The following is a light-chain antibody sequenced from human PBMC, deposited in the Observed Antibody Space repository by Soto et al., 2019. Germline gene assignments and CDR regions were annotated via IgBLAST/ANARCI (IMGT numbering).Light chain of an antibody. CDR2: AAF. CDR1: RGIGNY. V-gene: IGKV1-27*01. CDR3: QKFTSAPFP. Sequence: DIQMTQSPSSLSASVGDRVTITCRASRGIGNYLAWYQQKPGKVPKLLIYAAFILQSRVPSRFSGSGSGTDFTLNIRSLQHEDVATYYCQKFTSAPFPFGGGTKVDIK. J-gene: IGKJ4*01.